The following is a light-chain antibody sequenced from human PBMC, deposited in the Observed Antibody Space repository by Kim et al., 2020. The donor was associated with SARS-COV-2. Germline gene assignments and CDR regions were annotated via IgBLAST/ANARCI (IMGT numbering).Light chain of an antibody. J-gene: IGLJ3*02. V-gene: IGLV4-60*03. CDR3: ETWESDTRV. Sequence: LVKITCTLSSGNSNYISAWHQQQPGKATRYLMKVEGSRSHNKGSRVPDRFSGSSSGADRYLTSSNRQSEDEADYFCETWESDTRVFGGGTHLTVL. CDR1: SGNSNYI. CDR2: VEGSRSH.